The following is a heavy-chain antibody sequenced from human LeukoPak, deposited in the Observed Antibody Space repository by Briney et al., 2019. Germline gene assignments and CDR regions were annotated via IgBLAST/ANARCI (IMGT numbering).Heavy chain of an antibody. Sequence: SVKVSCKASGGTFSSYAISWVRQAPGQGLEWMGGIIPIFGTANYAQKLQGRVTITTDESTSTAYMELSSLRSEDTAVYYCATIPKLGIPQFDYWGQGTLVTVSS. J-gene: IGHJ4*02. CDR3: ATIPKLGIPQFDY. CDR2: IIPIFGTA. V-gene: IGHV1-69*05. CDR1: GGTFSSYA. D-gene: IGHD7-27*01.